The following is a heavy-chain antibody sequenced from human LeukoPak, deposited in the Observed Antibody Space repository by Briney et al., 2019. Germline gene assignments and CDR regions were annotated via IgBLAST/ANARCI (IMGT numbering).Heavy chain of an antibody. V-gene: IGHV3-30*18. Sequence: PGDSLRLPCAASGFTFSNYGMHWVRQAPGRGLEWVALISYDGKKYNYADSVKGRFTISRDNSKNTLYLQMNSLRPEDAAVYYCAKVVSTGYDNYFDYWGQGTLVTVSS. CDR1: GFTFSNYG. CDR3: AKVVSTGYDNYFDY. D-gene: IGHD5-12*01. CDR2: ISYDGKKY. J-gene: IGHJ4*02.